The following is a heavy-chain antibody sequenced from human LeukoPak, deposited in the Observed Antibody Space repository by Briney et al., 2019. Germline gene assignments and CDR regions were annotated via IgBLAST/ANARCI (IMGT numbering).Heavy chain of an antibody. D-gene: IGHD3-3*01. V-gene: IGHV3-30-3*01. J-gene: IGHJ4*02. CDR1: GFTFSSYA. Sequence: GGSLRLSCAASGFTFSSYAMHWVRQAPGKGLEWVAVISYDGSNKYYADSVKGRFTISRDNSKNTLSLQMNSLRPEDTAVYYCARDPTVGVAISYTFDYWGQGTLVTVSS. CDR2: ISYDGSNK. CDR3: ARDPTVGVAISYTFDY.